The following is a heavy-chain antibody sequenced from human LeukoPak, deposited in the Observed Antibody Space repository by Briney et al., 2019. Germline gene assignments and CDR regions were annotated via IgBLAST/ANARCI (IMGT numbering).Heavy chain of an antibody. CDR3: AKGSGGSVGDFDY. CDR2: ISGSGGST. CDR1: GFTFSSYA. Sequence: PGGSLRLSCAASGFTFSSYAMSWVRQAPGKGLEWVSAISGSGGSTYYADSVKGRSTISRDNSKDTLYLQMNSLRAEDTAVYYCAKGSGGSVGDFDYWGQGTLVTVSS. V-gene: IGHV3-23*01. D-gene: IGHD2-15*01. J-gene: IGHJ4*02.